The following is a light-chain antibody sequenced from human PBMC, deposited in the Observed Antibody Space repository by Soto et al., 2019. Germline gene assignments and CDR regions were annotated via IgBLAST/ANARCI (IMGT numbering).Light chain of an antibody. Sequence: AIQLTQSPSSLSASVGDRVSMTCRASQGISSALAWYQHKPGKAPKLLIYDASSLQSGVPSRFSGSESGTECTLTISSLQPEDFATYYCQQLKTYPFTFGQGTRLEIK. J-gene: IGKJ5*01. V-gene: IGKV1-13*02. CDR1: QGISSA. CDR3: QQLKTYPFT. CDR2: DAS.